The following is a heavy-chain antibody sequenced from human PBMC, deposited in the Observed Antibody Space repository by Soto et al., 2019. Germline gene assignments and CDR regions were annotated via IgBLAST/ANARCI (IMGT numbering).Heavy chain of an antibody. J-gene: IGHJ6*02. CDR1: GFSFSSCA. Sequence: EVQLLESGGGLVQPGGSLRLSCAASGFSFSSCAMSWVRQAPGKGLEWVSTISGNGGTTYYTDPLKGRFTVSRDNSKNTLYLQMNSLRAEDTAVYYCAKEEWLRRDYYGMDVWGQGTTVTVSS. CDR3: AKEEWLRRDYYGMDV. CDR2: ISGNGGTT. V-gene: IGHV3-23*01. D-gene: IGHD3-3*01.